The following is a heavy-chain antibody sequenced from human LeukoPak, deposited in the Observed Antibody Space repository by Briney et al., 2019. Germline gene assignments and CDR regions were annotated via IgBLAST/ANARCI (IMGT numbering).Heavy chain of an antibody. CDR3: ASGPRTNYGDYVSAFDI. V-gene: IGHV1-69*06. CDR2: IIPIFGTA. J-gene: IGHJ3*02. D-gene: IGHD4-17*01. CDR1: GGTFSSYA. Sequence: GASVKVSCKASGGTFSSYAISWVRQAPGQGLEWMGGIIPIFGTANYAQKFQGRVTITADKSTSTAYMELSSLRSEDTAVYYCASGPRTNYGDYVSAFDIWGQGTMVTVSS.